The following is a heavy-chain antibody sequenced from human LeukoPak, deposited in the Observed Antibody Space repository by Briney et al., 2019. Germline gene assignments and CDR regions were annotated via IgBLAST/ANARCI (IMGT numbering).Heavy chain of an antibody. CDR2: IWYDGSNK. CDR1: GFTFSSYG. CDR3: AKDRAGRYSSRWYIAADY. V-gene: IGHV3-33*06. J-gene: IGHJ4*02. Sequence: GGSLRLSCAASGFTFSSYGMHWVRQAPGKGLEWVAVIWYDGSNKYYADSVKGRFTISRDNSKNTLYLQMNSLRAEDTAVYYCAKDRAGRYSSRWYIAADYWGQGTLVTVSS. D-gene: IGHD6-13*01.